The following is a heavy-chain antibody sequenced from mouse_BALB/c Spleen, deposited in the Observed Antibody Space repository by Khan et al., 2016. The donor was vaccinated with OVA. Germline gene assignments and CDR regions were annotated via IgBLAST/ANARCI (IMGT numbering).Heavy chain of an antibody. Sequence: VQLQQSGAELVKAGASVKMSCKASGYTFTSYWMHWVKQRLGQGLEWFAETNPTNGRTYYNEKFKSKATLTVDKSYSTAYMLLSGPTFEDSAVYYCARIKKIVATYVDYWGQGTTLTVSS. D-gene: IGHD1-1*01. V-gene: IGHV1S81*02. CDR3: ARIKKIVATYVDY. CDR2: TNPTNGRT. CDR1: GYTFTSYW. J-gene: IGHJ2*01.